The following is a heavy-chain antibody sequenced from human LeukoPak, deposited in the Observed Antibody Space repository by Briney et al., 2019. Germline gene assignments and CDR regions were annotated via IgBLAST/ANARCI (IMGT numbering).Heavy chain of an antibody. J-gene: IGHJ5*02. CDR2: INHSGST. CDR3: ARSRIGWFDP. CDR1: GGSLGGYY. D-gene: IGHD1-26*01. V-gene: IGHV4-34*01. Sequence: SETLSLTCAAYGGSLGGYYWSWIRQPPGKGLEWIGEINHSGSTKYNPSLKSRVTISVDTSKNQFSLKLNSVTAADTAVYYCARSRIGWFDPWGQGTLVTVSS.